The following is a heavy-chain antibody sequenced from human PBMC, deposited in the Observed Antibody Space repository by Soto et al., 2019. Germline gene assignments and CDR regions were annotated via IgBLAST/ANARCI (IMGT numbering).Heavy chain of an antibody. Sequence: EVQLVESGGGLVQPGGSLKLSCAASGFTFSGSAMHWVRQASGKGLEWVGRIRSKPNNYATAYAASVKGRFTISRDDSKYTAYLLMSSLKTEDTAMYYCTRHLSDYWGQGTLVTVSS. J-gene: IGHJ4*02. CDR3: TRHLSDY. CDR1: GFTFSGSA. CDR2: IRSKPNNYAT. V-gene: IGHV3-73*01.